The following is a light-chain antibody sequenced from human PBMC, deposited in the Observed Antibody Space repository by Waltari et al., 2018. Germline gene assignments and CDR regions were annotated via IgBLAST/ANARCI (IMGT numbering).Light chain of an antibody. J-gene: IGKJ4*01. CDR3: QQHSNWPLT. CDR2: DAS. V-gene: IGKV3-11*01. Sequence: EIVLTQYPATLSLSPGERATLSCRASQSVSSYLAWYQQKPGQSPRLLIYDASNRATGSPARFSGSGSGTDFTLTVSSLEPEDSAVYYCQQHSNWPLTFGGGTKVEIK. CDR1: QSVSSY.